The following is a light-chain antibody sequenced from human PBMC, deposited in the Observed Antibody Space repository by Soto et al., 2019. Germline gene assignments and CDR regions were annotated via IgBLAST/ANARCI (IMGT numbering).Light chain of an antibody. CDR3: QQYDHN. CDR2: EAS. V-gene: IGKV1-5*01. CDR1: QSISIW. J-gene: IGKJ3*01. Sequence: DIQMTQSPSTLSASVGDRVTITCRASQSISIWLAWYQQKPGKAPKLLIYEASNLESGVPSRFSGSGSGTEFTLTISSLQPDDFATYYCQQYDHNFGPGTRVDIK.